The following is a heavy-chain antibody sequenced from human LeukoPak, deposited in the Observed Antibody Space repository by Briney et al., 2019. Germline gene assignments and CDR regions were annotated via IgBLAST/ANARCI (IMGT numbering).Heavy chain of an antibody. V-gene: IGHV3-30*03. J-gene: IGHJ3*02. CDR3: AGGQQLEYAFDI. D-gene: IGHD6-13*01. CDR2: ISYDGSNK. CDR1: GFTFSSYG. Sequence: GGSLRLSCAASGFTFSSYGMHWVRQAPGKGLEWVAVISYDGSNKYYADSVKGRFTISRDNSKNTPYLQMNSLRAEDTAVYYCAGGQQLEYAFDIWGQGTMVTVSS.